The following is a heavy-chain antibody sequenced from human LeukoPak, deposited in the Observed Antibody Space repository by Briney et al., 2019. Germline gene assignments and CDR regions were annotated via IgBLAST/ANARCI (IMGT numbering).Heavy chain of an antibody. V-gene: IGHV6-1*01. CDR3: AKGWLQSGFDY. CDR1: GDSVSTSSAG. D-gene: IGHD5-24*01. CDR2: TYYNSSWYI. J-gene: IGHJ4*02. Sequence: SQTLSLTCAISGDSVSTSSAGWNWIRQSPSRGLEWLGRTYYNSSWYIDYAVSVEGRITISPDTSKNQFSLQLNSVTPEDTAVYYCAKGWLQSGFDYWGQGTLVTVSS.